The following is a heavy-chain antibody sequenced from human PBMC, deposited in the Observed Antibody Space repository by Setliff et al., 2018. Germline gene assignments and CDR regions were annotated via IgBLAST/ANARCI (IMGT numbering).Heavy chain of an antibody. CDR2: IYYIGST. J-gene: IGHJ4*02. D-gene: IGHD3-10*01. V-gene: IGHV4-59*01. Sequence: PSETLSLTCSVSGDSMSFSYWSWIRQPPGKGLEWIGYIYYIGSTDSHPSLKSRVSISIDTSKNQLSLNVRSVTAADTAIYYCAKGRGEMDSWGQGILVTVSS. CDR3: AKGRGEMDS. CDR1: GDSMSFSY.